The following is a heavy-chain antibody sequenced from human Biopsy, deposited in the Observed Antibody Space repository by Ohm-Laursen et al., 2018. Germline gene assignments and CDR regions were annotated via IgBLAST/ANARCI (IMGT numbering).Heavy chain of an antibody. V-gene: IGHV3-9*01. Sequence: SLRLSCAASGFRFDNTGMHWVRQGPGKGLEWVAGISWSSDSITYAKSVTGRFTISRDNGENSLYLQMNSLRAEDTALYYCTKEFPPRDFWSGPGAFDIWGQGTMVTVSS. D-gene: IGHD3-3*01. J-gene: IGHJ3*02. CDR1: GFRFDNTG. CDR2: ISWSSDSI. CDR3: TKEFPPRDFWSGPGAFDI.